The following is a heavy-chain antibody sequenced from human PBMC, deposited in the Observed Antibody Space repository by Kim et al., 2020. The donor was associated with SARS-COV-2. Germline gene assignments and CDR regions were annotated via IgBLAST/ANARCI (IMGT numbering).Heavy chain of an antibody. V-gene: IGHV3-48*03. Sequence: YGDAVRGRFTISRANEKNSLYLQMNSLRAEDTAVYYCARGPNYSPFDYWGQGTLVTVSS. CDR3: ARGPNYSPFDY. J-gene: IGHJ4*02. D-gene: IGHD4-4*01.